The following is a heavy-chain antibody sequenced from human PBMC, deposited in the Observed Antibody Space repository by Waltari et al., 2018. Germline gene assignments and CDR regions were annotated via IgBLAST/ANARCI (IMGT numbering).Heavy chain of an antibody. J-gene: IGHJ6*03. D-gene: IGHD3-3*01. Sequence: QVQLQQWGAGLLKPSETLSLTCAVYGGSFSGYYWSWIRQPPGKGLEWIGEINHSGSTNYNPSLKSRVTIAVDTSKNQFSLKLSSVTAADTAVYYCARGQDTYYDFWRVQISTAGGHMDVWGKGTTVTISS. V-gene: IGHV4-34*01. CDR2: INHSGST. CDR1: GGSFSGYY. CDR3: ARGQDTYYDFWRVQISTAGGHMDV.